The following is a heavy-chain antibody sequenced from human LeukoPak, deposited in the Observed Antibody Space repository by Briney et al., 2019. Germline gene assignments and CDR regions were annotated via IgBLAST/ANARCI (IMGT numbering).Heavy chain of an antibody. J-gene: IGHJ6*02. CDR3: ARHAVYGDNGNYYYGMDV. D-gene: IGHD4-17*01. CDR2: IYYSGST. Sequence: SQTLSLTCSVFGDSISRGGYYWGWIRQPPGKGLEWIGTIYYSGSTYYNPSLKSRVTISVDTPKNQLSLKLSSVTAADTAVYYCARHAVYGDNGNYYYGMDVWGQGTTVTVSS. CDR1: GDSISRGGYY. V-gene: IGHV4-39*01.